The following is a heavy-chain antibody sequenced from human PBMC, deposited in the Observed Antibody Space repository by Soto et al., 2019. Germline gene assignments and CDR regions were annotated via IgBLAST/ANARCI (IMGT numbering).Heavy chain of an antibody. CDR3: ARRSARYSSSSYYYYMDV. V-gene: IGHV4-39*01. CDR2: IYYSGST. Sequence: QLQLQESGPGLVKPSETLSLTCTVSGGSISSSSYYWGWIRQPPGKGLEWIGSIYYSGSTYYNPSLKSRVTVSVDTSQNQSSLKLSSVTAADTAVYSCARRSARYSSSSYYYYMDVWGKGTTVTVSS. D-gene: IGHD6-13*01. J-gene: IGHJ6*03. CDR1: GGSISSSSYY.